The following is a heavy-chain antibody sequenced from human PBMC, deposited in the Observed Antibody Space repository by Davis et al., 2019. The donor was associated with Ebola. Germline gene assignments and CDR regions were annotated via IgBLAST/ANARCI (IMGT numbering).Heavy chain of an antibody. CDR3: AKGGLWPYDFYY. D-gene: IGHD4/OR15-4a*01. V-gene: IGHV3-23*01. CDR2: ISDNGVST. CDR1: GFIFSGYA. J-gene: IGHJ4*02. Sequence: PGGSLRLSCAASGFIFSGYAMSWVRQAPGKGLEWVSAISDNGVSTYYADSVTGRFTISRDNSKNTLYLQMNNLRAEDTAVYYCAKGGLWPYDFYYWGQGNLVTVSS.